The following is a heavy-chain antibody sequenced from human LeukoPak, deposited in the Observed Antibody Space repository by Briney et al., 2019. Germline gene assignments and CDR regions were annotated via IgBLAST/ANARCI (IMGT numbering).Heavy chain of an antibody. CDR1: GFAFSSYA. D-gene: IGHD3-9*01. Sequence: GASLRLSCAASGFAFSSYAMNWVRQAPGKGLEWVSTISGSGVTTYYADSVKGRFTISRDNSANTLYLQMNTLRAEDTAVYYCAKPDFDILTGSQSYFDYWGQGTLVTVSS. J-gene: IGHJ4*02. V-gene: IGHV3-23*01. CDR3: AKPDFDILTGSQSYFDY. CDR2: ISGSGVTT.